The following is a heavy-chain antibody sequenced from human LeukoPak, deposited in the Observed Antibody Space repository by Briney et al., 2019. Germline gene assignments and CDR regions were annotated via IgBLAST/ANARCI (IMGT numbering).Heavy chain of an antibody. Sequence: GGSLRLSCAASGFTFDNYGMHWVRQTPGKGLEWVSLITGDGGGTYYADSLKGRFTISRDNAKNSMYLQMSSLRVEDTAVYYCARVYCSGGSCYSLFDYWGRGTLVTVSS. CDR3: ARVYCSGGSCYSLFDY. J-gene: IGHJ4*02. D-gene: IGHD2-15*01. CDR1: GFTFDNYG. V-gene: IGHV3-43*02. CDR2: ITGDGGGT.